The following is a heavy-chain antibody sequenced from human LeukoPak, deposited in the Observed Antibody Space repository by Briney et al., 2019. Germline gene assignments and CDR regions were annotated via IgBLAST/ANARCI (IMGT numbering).Heavy chain of an antibody. CDR2: IYYSGST. CDR3: ARDDGDYPLSAFDI. CDR1: GGSISSGGYY. V-gene: IGHV4-31*03. Sequence: SQTLSLTCTVSGGSISSGGYYWIWIRQHPRKGLEWIGYIYYSGSTYYNPSLKSRVTISVDTSKNQFSLKLSSVTAADTAVYYCARDDGDYPLSAFDIWGQGTMVTVSS. D-gene: IGHD4-17*01. J-gene: IGHJ3*02.